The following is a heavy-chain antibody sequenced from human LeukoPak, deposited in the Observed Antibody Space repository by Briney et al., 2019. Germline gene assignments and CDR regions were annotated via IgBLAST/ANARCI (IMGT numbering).Heavy chain of an antibody. Sequence: GGSLRLSCAASGFTFSDYWMTWVRQVPGKGLEWGANVGRDGSEKNYVDSVEGRFTISRGNAKKSLDLEMNSLRVEDTALYYCAKVGTWELQRVFENWGQGTLVTVSS. CDR3: AKVGTWELQRVFEN. CDR2: VGRDGSEK. V-gene: IGHV3-7*01. J-gene: IGHJ4*02. CDR1: GFTFSDYW. D-gene: IGHD1-26*01.